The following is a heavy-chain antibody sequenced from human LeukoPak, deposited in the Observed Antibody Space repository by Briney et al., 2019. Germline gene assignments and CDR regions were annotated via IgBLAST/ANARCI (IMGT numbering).Heavy chain of an antibody. D-gene: IGHD3-22*01. CDR3: AREAYYYDTSGYVDY. J-gene: IGHJ4*02. CDR1: GFSVRSNY. CDR2: IYSGERT. V-gene: IGHV3-53*01. Sequence: GGSLRLSCAASGFSVRSNYMSWVRQAPGKGLEWVSVIYSGERTYYAESVEGRFTIYRDNSKNTLYLQMDSLRVEDTAVYYCAREAYYYDTSGYVDYWGRGTLVTVSS.